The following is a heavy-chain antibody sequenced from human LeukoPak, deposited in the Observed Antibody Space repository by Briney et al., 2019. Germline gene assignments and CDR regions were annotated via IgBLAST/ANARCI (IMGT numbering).Heavy chain of an antibody. CDR1: GYTFTDYY. Sequence: ASVKVSCKASGYTFTDYYMHWVRQAPGQGLEWMGWINPSSGGTNYAQKFQGRVTVTRDTSISTAYMDLSRLRSEDTAVYYCARDPSSGYSYGYFDYWGQGTLVTVSS. CDR2: INPSSGGT. D-gene: IGHD5-18*01. J-gene: IGHJ4*02. V-gene: IGHV1-2*02. CDR3: ARDPSSGYSYGYFDY.